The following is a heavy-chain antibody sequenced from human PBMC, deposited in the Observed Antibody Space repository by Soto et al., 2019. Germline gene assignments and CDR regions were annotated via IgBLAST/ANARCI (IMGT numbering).Heavy chain of an antibody. Sequence: GESLKISCKGSGYSFSSYWIGWVRQMPGKGLECMGIIYPGDSDTRYSPSFQGQVTISADKSISTAFLQWSSLKASDTAMYYCARHTSGWYKASFDYWGQGTLVTVSS. J-gene: IGHJ4*02. CDR2: IYPGDSDT. CDR1: GYSFSSYW. CDR3: ARHTSGWYKASFDY. V-gene: IGHV5-51*01. D-gene: IGHD6-19*01.